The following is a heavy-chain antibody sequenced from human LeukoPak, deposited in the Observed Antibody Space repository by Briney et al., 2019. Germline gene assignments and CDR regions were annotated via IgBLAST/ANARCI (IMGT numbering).Heavy chain of an antibody. D-gene: IGHD2-15*01. CDR1: GFTFSHSW. Sequence: PGGSLRLSCAASGFTSGFTFSHSWMSWVRQAPGKGLEWVAYIKLDVSDKYYVDSVKGRFTISRDNAKNSLYLRMNSLRAEDTAVYYCARARTCGGSCYHFDYWGQGTLVTVSS. CDR2: IKLDVSDK. J-gene: IGHJ4*02. CDR3: ARARTCGGSCYHFDY. V-gene: IGHV3-7*01.